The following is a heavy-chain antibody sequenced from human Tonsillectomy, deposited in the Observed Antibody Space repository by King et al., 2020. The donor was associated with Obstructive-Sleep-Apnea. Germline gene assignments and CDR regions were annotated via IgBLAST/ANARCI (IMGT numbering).Heavy chain of an antibody. V-gene: IGHV4-59*08. Sequence: MQLQESGPGLVKPSETLSLTCTVSGGSISYYYWSWIRQPPGKGLEWIGYIFYSGSTNHNPSLKSRVTIAVDTSKNQFSLKLSSVTAADTAVYYCARGLGGLDYWGQGTLVTVSS. CDR1: GGSISYYY. CDR2: IFYSGST. D-gene: IGHD3-16*01. J-gene: IGHJ4*02. CDR3: ARGLGGLDY.